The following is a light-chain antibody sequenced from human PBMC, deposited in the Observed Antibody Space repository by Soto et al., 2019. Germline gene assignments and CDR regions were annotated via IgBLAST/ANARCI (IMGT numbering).Light chain of an antibody. CDR2: KAS. CDR1: QTISSW. V-gene: IGKV1-5*03. J-gene: IGKJ1*01. Sequence: DIQMTQSPSTPSGSVGDRVTLTCPASQTISSWLAWYQQKPGKAPKVLIYKASSLESGVPSRFSGSGSGTEFTLTISSLQSEDFAAYYCQQYNNWPPWTFGQGTKVDIK. CDR3: QQYNNWPPWT.